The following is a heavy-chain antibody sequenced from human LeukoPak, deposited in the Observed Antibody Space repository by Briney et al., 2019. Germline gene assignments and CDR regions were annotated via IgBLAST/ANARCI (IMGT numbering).Heavy chain of an antibody. Sequence: GASVKVSRKASVYTLTSYGTSGVRPAPGQGREWVGWISAYNGNTNYAQKLQGRVTMTTDTSTSTAYMERRSLRSDDRAVYYCARVTHYDILTGYHLGLDYWGQGTLVTVSS. V-gene: IGHV1-18*01. CDR3: ARVTHYDILTGYHLGLDY. D-gene: IGHD3-9*01. CDR1: VYTLTSYG. CDR2: ISAYNGNT. J-gene: IGHJ4*02.